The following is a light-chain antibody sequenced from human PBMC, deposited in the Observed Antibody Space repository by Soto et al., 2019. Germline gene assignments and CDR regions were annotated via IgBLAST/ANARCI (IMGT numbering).Light chain of an antibody. V-gene: IGKV1-5*01. J-gene: IGKJ1*01. CDR1: QSISGY. Sequence: IHMTQSPSTLSASLGDRVTITFRSSQSISGYLAWYQQKPGKAPKLLIYDASSLESGVPSRFSGSASGTEFTLTISSLQPDDFATYYCQQYNTYPWTFGQGTKVDIK. CDR2: DAS. CDR3: QQYNTYPWT.